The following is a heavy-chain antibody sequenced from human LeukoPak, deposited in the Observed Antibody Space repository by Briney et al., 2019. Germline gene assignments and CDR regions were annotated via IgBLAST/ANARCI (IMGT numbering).Heavy chain of an antibody. Sequence: KRGRCLRPSCAASGFTFSDYYMSWIRQAAGEGRGWVSYISSSGSTIYYADSVKGRFTISRDNSKNTLYLQMNSLRAEDTAVYYCARGGRTTWHGMDVWGQGTTVTVSS. CDR1: GFTFSDYY. V-gene: IGHV3-11*04. D-gene: IGHD4-17*01. CDR2: ISSSGSTI. CDR3: ARGGRTTWHGMDV. J-gene: IGHJ6*02.